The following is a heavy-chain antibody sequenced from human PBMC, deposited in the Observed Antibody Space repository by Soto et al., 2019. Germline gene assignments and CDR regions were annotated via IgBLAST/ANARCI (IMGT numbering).Heavy chain of an antibody. CDR3: ARDVGYYYDSSGYYRFDY. Sequence: EVHLVESGGGLVQPGGSLRLSCAASGFIFSSYGMNWVRQAPGKGLEWVSFISSSSSTIYYADSVKGRFTISRDNAKNSLYLRMTSLRDEDTAVYYCARDVGYYYDSSGYYRFDYWGQGTLVTVSS. CDR1: GFIFSSYG. CDR2: ISSSSSTI. D-gene: IGHD3-22*01. V-gene: IGHV3-48*02. J-gene: IGHJ4*02.